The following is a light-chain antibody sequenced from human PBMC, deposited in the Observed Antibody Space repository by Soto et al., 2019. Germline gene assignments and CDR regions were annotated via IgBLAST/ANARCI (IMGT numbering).Light chain of an antibody. Sequence: DLQMDQSPSSLSASVGDTVTITCRASQSISSYLNWYQKKPXKAPKLXXYAASSLQSGVPSRFSGSGSGTDFTLTISSLQPEDFANYYCQQSYSTPAITFGQGTRLETK. CDR1: QSISSY. CDR2: AAS. V-gene: IGKV1-39*01. CDR3: QQSYSTPAIT. J-gene: IGKJ5*01.